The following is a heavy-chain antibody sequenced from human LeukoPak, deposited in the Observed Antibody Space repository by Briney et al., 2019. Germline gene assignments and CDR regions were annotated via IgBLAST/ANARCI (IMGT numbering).Heavy chain of an antibody. CDR1: GYTFTSYG. CDR3: ARDGLARYCSSTSCPDDWFDP. D-gene: IGHD2-2*01. V-gene: IGHV1-18*01. CDR2: ISAYNGNT. Sequence: ASVKDSCKASGYTFTSYGISWVRQAPGQGLEWMGWISAYNGNTNYAQKLQGRVTMTTDTSTSTAYMELRSLRSDDTAVYYCARDGLARYCSSTSCPDDWFDPWGQGTLVTVSS. J-gene: IGHJ5*02.